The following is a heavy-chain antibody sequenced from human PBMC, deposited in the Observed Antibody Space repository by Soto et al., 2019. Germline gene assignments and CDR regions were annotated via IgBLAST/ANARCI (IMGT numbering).Heavy chain of an antibody. J-gene: IGHJ6*02. CDR2: ISAYNGNT. D-gene: IGHD6-19*01. V-gene: IGHV1-18*01. Sequence: ASVKVSCKASGYTFTSYGISWVRQAPGQGLEWMGWISAYNGNTNYAQKLQGRVTMTTDTSTSTAYTELRSLRSDDTAVYYCARDGIAVAGTFDGMDVWGQGTTVTVSS. CDR3: ARDGIAVAGTFDGMDV. CDR1: GYTFTSYG.